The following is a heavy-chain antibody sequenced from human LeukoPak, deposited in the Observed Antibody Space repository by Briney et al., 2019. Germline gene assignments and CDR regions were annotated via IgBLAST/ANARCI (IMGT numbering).Heavy chain of an antibody. Sequence: ASVQVSCNVSGATLTELSTHWVRQAPGKGLEWMGGFDPEHGEMIYAQKLQGRVTMTEDRSTDTAYMELSSLRSEDTAVYYCATGGPWDLLKYWGQGTLVTVSS. V-gene: IGHV1-24*01. CDR2: FDPEHGEM. CDR1: GATLTELS. J-gene: IGHJ4*02. D-gene: IGHD3-9*01. CDR3: ATGGPWDLLKY.